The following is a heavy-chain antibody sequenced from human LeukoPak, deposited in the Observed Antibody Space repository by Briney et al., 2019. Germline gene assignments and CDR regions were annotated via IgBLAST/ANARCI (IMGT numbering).Heavy chain of an antibody. V-gene: IGHV1-2*02. J-gene: IGHJ4*02. CDR3: ARGYSSSWYEYYFDY. Sequence: ASVKVSGKASGYTFTGYYMHWVRQAPGQGLEWMGWINPNSGGTNYAQKFQGRVTMTRDTSISTAYMELSRLRSDDTAVYYCARGYSSSWYEYYFDYWGQGTLVTVSS. CDR1: GYTFTGYY. D-gene: IGHD6-13*01. CDR2: INPNSGGT.